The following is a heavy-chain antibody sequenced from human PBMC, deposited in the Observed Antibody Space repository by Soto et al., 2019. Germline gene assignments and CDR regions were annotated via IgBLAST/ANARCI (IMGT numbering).Heavy chain of an antibody. CDR1: GFTVSNNF. CDR3: AKGRGGSGSLTPRVDF. D-gene: IGHD3-10*01. V-gene: IGHV3-53*01. J-gene: IGHJ4*02. CDR2: IYSGGQT. Sequence: GGSLRLSCAASGFTVSNNFMIWVRQAPGKGLEWVSLIYSGGQTNYADSVKGRFTVSRDGSKNTLYLQMSSLRAEDTALYYCAKGRGGSGSLTPRVDFWGQGTLVTVSS.